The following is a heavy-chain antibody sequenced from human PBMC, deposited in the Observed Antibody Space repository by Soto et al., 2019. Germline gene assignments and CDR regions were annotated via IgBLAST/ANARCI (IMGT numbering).Heavy chain of an antibody. CDR3: AREVYYYDGSCYDDAFDI. CDR1: GGSVSSGSYY. J-gene: IGHJ3*02. CDR2: IYYSGST. Sequence: SETLSLTCTVSGGSVSSGSYYWSWIRQPPGKGREWIGYIYYSGSTNYNPSSKRRVTISVDTSKNQFSLKLSSVTAADTAVYYGAREVYYYDGSCYDDAFDIWGQGTMVTVSS. D-gene: IGHD3-22*01. V-gene: IGHV4-61*01.